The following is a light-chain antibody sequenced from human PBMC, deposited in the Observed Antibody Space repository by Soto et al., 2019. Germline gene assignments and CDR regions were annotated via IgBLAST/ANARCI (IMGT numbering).Light chain of an antibody. CDR3: QQSYSTRLFT. V-gene: IGKV1-39*01. CDR2: AAS. CDR1: QSISSY. J-gene: IGKJ3*01. Sequence: DIQMTQSPSSLSASVGDRVTITCRASQSISSYLNWYQQKPGKAPKLLIYAASSFQSGVPARFRGSESGTDVTLTISSLQPEDFATYYCQQSYSTRLFTVGPGTKVDIK.